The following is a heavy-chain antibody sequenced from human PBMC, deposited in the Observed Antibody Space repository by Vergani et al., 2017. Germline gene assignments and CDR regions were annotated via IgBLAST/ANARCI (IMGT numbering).Heavy chain of an antibody. CDR2: ISSSSSYI. CDR3: ARDPFGGSSPGADD. D-gene: IGHD3-16*01. J-gene: IGHJ4*02. Sequence: EVQLVESGGGLVKPGGSLRLSCAASGFTFSSYSMNWVRQAPGKGLEWVSSISSSSSYIYYADSVKGRFTISRDNAKNSLYLQMNSLRAEDTAVYYCARDPFGGSSPGADDWGQGTLVTVSS. CDR1: GFTFSSYS. V-gene: IGHV3-21*01.